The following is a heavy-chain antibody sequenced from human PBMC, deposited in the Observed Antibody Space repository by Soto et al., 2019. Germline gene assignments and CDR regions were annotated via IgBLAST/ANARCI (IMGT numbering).Heavy chain of an antibody. CDR2: IGGSTSDI. CDR3: ASGPGSYYFSRY. J-gene: IGHJ4*02. Sequence: EVQLVESGGGLVQPGGSLRLSCAASGLDLSVYSVHWVRQAPGKGLEWVSYIGGSTSDIYYADSVKGRFTISKDNVKNSLSLQMNSLRAEDTAVYYCASGPGSYYFSRYWGQGALVTVSS. CDR1: GLDLSVYS. D-gene: IGHD3-10*01. V-gene: IGHV3-48*01.